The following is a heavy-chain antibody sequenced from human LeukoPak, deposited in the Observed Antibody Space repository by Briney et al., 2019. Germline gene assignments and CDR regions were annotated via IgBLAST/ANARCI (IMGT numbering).Heavy chain of an antibody. Sequence: SETLSLTCTVSGGSISSYYWSWIRQPPGKGPEWIGYIYYSGSTNYNPSLKSRVTISVDTSKNQFSLKLSSVTAADTAVYYCARERYSSSWPKGWFDPWGQGTLVTVSS. CDR2: IYYSGST. J-gene: IGHJ5*02. CDR3: ARERYSSSWPKGWFDP. V-gene: IGHV4-59*01. D-gene: IGHD6-13*01. CDR1: GGSISSYY.